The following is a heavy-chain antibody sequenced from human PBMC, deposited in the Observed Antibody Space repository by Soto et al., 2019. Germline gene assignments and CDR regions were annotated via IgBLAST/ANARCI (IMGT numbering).Heavy chain of an antibody. CDR1: GFTFSSYG. D-gene: IGHD6-13*01. V-gene: IGHV3-23*01. CDR2: ISSSGSST. Sequence: QPGGSLRLSCAASGFTFSSYGMNWVRQAPGKGLEWVSAISSSGSSTYYADSVKGRFTISRDNSKNTLYLQMNSLRAEDTAVYYSAKNGQQLTTRDAFDIWGQGTMVTVSS. CDR3: AKNGQQLTTRDAFDI. J-gene: IGHJ3*02.